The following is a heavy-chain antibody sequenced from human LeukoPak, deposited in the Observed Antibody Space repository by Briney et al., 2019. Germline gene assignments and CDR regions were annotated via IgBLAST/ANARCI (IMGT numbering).Heavy chain of an antibody. J-gene: IGHJ5*02. Sequence: PSETLSLTCAVYGGSFSGYYWSWIRQPPGRGREWIGEIDHSGSTNYNPSLKSRVTISVDTSKNQFSLKLSSVTAADTAVYYCARGLPRDGAVPNNRNWFDPWGQGTLVTVSS. V-gene: IGHV4-34*01. D-gene: IGHD1-14*01. CDR1: GGSFSGYY. CDR2: IDHSGST. CDR3: ARGLPRDGAVPNNRNWFDP.